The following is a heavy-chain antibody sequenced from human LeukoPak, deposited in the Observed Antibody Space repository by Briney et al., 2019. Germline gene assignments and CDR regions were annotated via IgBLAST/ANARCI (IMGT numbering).Heavy chain of an antibody. CDR2: IYPGDSDT. CDR3: ARQGAAAGHLFDY. Sequence: GESLMISCKGSGYRFTSYWIGWVRQLPGKGLEWMGIIYPGDSDTRYSPSFQGQVTISVDKSISTAYLQWSSLKASDTATYYCARQGAAAGHLFDYWGQGTLVTVSS. CDR1: GYRFTSYW. J-gene: IGHJ4*02. D-gene: IGHD6-13*01. V-gene: IGHV5-51*01.